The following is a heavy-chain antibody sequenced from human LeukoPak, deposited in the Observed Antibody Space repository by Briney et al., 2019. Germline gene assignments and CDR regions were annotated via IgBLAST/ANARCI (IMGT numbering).Heavy chain of an antibody. D-gene: IGHD6-19*01. CDR3: ARVLSSGYSPFDY. CDR2: ISSSGSST. Sequence: PGGSLRLSCAASGFTSSDYYMSWIRQAPGKGLEWVSYISSSGSSTFYADSVKGRFTISRDNTKNSLYLQMNSPRAEDAAVYYCARVLSSGYSPFDYWGQGSLVTVSS. J-gene: IGHJ4*02. V-gene: IGHV3-11*01. CDR1: GFTSSDYY.